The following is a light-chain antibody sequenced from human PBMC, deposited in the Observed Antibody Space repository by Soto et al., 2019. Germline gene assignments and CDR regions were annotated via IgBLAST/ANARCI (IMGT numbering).Light chain of an antibody. CDR2: LGS. Sequence: IVMTQSPLSLPVTPGAPASISCRSSQNLLHSDGFNYLDWYLQKPGQSPQLLIFLGSYRASGVPDRFSGSGSGTDFALRISRVEADDVGVYYCMQAIQTRTFGPGTRWIS. J-gene: IGKJ1*01. CDR1: QNLLHSDGFNY. CDR3: MQAIQTRT. V-gene: IGKV2-28*01.